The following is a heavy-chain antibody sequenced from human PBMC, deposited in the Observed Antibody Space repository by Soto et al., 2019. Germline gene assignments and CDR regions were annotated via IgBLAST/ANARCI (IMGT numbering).Heavy chain of an antibody. CDR1: GFTFSSYS. CDR2: ISSSSSTI. Sequence: GGSLRLSCAASGFTFSSYSMSWVRQAPGKGLEWVSYISSSSSTIYYADSVKGRFTISRDNAKNSLYLQMNSLRAEDTAVYYCARDFSGYSGYDPYNWFEPWGQGTLVTVSS. CDR3: ARDFSGYSGYDPYNWFEP. D-gene: IGHD5-12*01. V-gene: IGHV3-48*01. J-gene: IGHJ5*02.